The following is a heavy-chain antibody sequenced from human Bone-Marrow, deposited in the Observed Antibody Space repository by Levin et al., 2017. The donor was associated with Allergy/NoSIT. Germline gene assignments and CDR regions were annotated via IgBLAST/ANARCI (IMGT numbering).Heavy chain of an antibody. V-gene: IGHV3-66*01. CDR3: VARSNGMDV. Sequence: GDSLKISCAASEFIVSSNYMSWVRQAPGKGLDWVSVIYSGGSAYYADSVKGRFTISRDNSKNTLYLQMNSLRAEDTAVYYCVARSNGMDVWGQGTTVTVSS. CDR2: IYSGGSA. D-gene: IGHD5-12*01. J-gene: IGHJ6*02. CDR1: EFIVSSNY.